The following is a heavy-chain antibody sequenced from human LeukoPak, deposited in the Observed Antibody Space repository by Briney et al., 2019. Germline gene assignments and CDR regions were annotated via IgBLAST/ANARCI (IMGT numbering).Heavy chain of an antibody. CDR3: ARGGGSSGYYLDY. V-gene: IGHV4-59*12. Sequence: SETLSLTCTVSGGSISSYYWSWIRQPPGKGLEWLGYIYYSGSTNYNPSLKSRVTISVGRSKNQFSLKLSSVTAADTAVYYCARGGGSSGYYLDYWGQGTLVTVSS. CDR2: IYYSGST. D-gene: IGHD3-22*01. CDR1: GGSISSYY. J-gene: IGHJ4*02.